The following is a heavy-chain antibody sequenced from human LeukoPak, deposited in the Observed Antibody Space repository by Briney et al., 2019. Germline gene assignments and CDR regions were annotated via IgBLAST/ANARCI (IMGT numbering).Heavy chain of an antibody. Sequence: ASVKVSCKASGYAFTGYYMHWVRQAPGQGLEWMGWINPNSGGTNYAQKFQGRVTMTRDTSISTAYMELSRLRSDDTAVYYCAGSLRFLKYSFDYWGQGTLVTVSS. D-gene: IGHD3-3*01. V-gene: IGHV1-2*02. J-gene: IGHJ4*02. CDR1: GYAFTGYY. CDR3: AGSLRFLKYSFDY. CDR2: INPNSGGT.